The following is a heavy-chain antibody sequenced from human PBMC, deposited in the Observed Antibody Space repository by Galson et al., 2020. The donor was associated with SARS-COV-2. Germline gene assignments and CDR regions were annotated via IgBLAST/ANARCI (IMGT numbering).Heavy chain of an antibody. CDR3: ASSTSWVDFGMDV. Sequence: GESLKISCKGSGYSFTSYWIGWVRQMPGKGLEWMGIIYPGDSDTRYSPSFQGQVTISADKSISTAYLQWSSLKASDTAMYYCASSTSWVDFGMDVWGQGTTVTVSS. D-gene: IGHD2-2*01. CDR1: GYSFTSYW. CDR2: IYPGDSDT. V-gene: IGHV5-51*01. J-gene: IGHJ6*02.